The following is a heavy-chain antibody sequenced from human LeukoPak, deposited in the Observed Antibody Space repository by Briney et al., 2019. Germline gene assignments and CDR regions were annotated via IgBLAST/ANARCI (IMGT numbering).Heavy chain of an antibody. V-gene: IGHV1-69*01. CDR2: IIPIFGTA. CDR3: ARDGYCSSTSCFDY. D-gene: IGHD2-2*03. CDR1: GGTFSSYA. Sequence: GASVKVSCKASGGTFSSYAISWVRQAPGQGLEWMGGIIPIFGTANYVQKFQGRVTITADESTSIAYMELSSLRSEDTAVYYCARDGYCSSTSCFDYWGQGTLVTVSS. J-gene: IGHJ4*02.